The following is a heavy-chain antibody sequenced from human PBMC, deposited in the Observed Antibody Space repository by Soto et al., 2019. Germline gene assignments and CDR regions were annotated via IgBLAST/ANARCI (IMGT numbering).Heavy chain of an antibody. CDR1: SFTFSNAW. CDR3: TSKSPLWSYYGMDV. V-gene: IGHV3-15*07. CDR2: IKSKTDGGTT. D-gene: IGHD1-1*01. J-gene: IGHJ6*02. Sequence: GGSLRLSCAASSFTFSNAWMNWVRQAPGKGLELVGRIKSKTDGGTTDYAAPVKGRFAISRDDSKNTLYLQMNSLKTEDTAVYYCTSKSPLWSYYGMDVWGQGTTVTVSS.